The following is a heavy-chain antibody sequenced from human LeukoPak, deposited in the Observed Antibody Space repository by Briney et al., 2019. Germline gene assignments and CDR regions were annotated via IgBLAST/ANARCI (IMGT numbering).Heavy chain of an antibody. D-gene: IGHD2-15*01. CDR1: GDSISSHY. Sequence: SETLSLTCPVSGDSISSHYWSWIRQPAGKGLEWVGRIFCSGSSNYNPSLKSRLSMSVVTSKNQFSLKLTSVTAADTAVYYCARGLLKWNYYYDAMDVWGQGTTVTVSS. CDR2: IFCSGSS. V-gene: IGHV4-4*07. CDR3: ARGLLKWNYYYDAMDV. J-gene: IGHJ6*02.